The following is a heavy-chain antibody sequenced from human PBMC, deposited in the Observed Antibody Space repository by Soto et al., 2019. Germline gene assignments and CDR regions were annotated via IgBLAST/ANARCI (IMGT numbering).Heavy chain of an antibody. Sequence: GSLRLSCAASGFTFSSYGMHWVRQAPGKGLEWVAVIWYDASSEYYADSVKGRFTISRDNSKNTLYLQMNSLRAEDTAVYYCARDMFPGSSGSFPPDFWGQGT. CDR2: IWYDASSE. V-gene: IGHV3-33*01. D-gene: IGHD3-10*01. J-gene: IGHJ4*02. CDR3: ARDMFPGSSGSFPPDF. CDR1: GFTFSSYG.